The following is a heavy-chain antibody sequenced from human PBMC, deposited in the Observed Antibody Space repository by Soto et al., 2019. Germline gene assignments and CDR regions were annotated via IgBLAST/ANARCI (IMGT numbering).Heavy chain of an antibody. D-gene: IGHD3-10*01. J-gene: IGHJ6*02. V-gene: IGHV1-69*13. Sequence: SVKVSCKASGGTFSSYAISWVRQAPGQGLEWMGGIIPIFGTANYAQKFQGRVTITADESTSTAYMELSSLRSEDTAVYYCARDYVVYGSGSYNYYYYYGMDVWGQGTTVTVSS. CDR2: IIPIFGTA. CDR1: GGTFSSYA. CDR3: ARDYVVYGSGSYNYYYYYGMDV.